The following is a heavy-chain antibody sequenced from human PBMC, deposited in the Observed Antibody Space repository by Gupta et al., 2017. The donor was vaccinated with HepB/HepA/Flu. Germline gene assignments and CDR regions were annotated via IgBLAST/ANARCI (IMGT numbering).Heavy chain of an antibody. CDR2: ISWKSGSI. D-gene: IGHD3-22*01. CDR3: AKDYYDSSGYSPYFDY. Sequence: FDEYAMHWVRQAPGKGLEWVSGISWKSGSIGYADSVEGRFTISRDNAKNSLYLQMNSLRAEDTALYYCAKDYYDSSGYSPYFDYWGQGTPVTASS. J-gene: IGHJ4*02. CDR1: FDEYA. V-gene: IGHV3-9*01.